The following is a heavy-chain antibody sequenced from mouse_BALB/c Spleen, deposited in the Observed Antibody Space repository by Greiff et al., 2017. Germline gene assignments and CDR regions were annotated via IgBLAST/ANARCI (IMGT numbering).Heavy chain of an antibody. CDR1: GFTFSSYG. CDR3: ARERGYEYYFDY. Sequence: EVHLVESGGGLVQPGGSLKLSCAASGFTFSSYGMSWVRQTPDKRLELVATINSNGGSTYYPDSVKGRFTISRDNAKNTLYLQMSSLKSEDTAMYYCARERGYEYYFDYWGQGTTLTVSS. CDR2: INSNGGST. J-gene: IGHJ2*01. D-gene: IGHD2-14*01. V-gene: IGHV5-6-3*01.